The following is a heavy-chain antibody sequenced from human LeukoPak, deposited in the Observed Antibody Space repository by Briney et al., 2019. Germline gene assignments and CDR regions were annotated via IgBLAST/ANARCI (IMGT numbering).Heavy chain of an antibody. Sequence: ASVKVSCKASGYTFTGYYMHWVRQAPGQGREWMGRINPNSGGTNYAQKFQGRVTMTRDTSISTAYMELSRLRSDDTAVYYCASVSWGSETRVYWGQGTLVTVSS. CDR2: INPNSGGT. CDR1: GYTFTGYY. V-gene: IGHV1-2*06. D-gene: IGHD7-27*01. J-gene: IGHJ4*02. CDR3: ASVSWGSETRVY.